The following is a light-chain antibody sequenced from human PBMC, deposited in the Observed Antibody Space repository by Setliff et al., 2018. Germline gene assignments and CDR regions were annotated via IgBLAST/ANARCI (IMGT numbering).Light chain of an antibody. CDR1: SSDIGGYNY. J-gene: IGLJ2*01. V-gene: IGLV2-14*03. Sequence: QSVLTQPASVSGSPGQSITISCTGTSSDIGGYNYVSWYQHHPGKAPKLMIYDVTNRPSGVSNRFSGSKSGNTASLTISGLQAEDEADYFCSSYTSSRTVVFGGGTKVTV. CDR2: DVT. CDR3: SSYTSSRTVV.